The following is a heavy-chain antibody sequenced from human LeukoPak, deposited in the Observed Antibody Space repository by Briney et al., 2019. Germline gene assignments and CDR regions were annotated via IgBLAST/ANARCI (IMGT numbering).Heavy chain of an antibody. Sequence: NASETLSLTCAVYGGSFSGYYWSWIRQPPGKGLEWIGEINHSGSTNYNPSLKSRVTISVDTSKNQFSLRLTSVTAADTAVYYCARHVGRGTQIYYMDVWGKGTTVTVSS. D-gene: IGHD3-16*01. CDR2: INHSGST. J-gene: IGHJ6*03. CDR1: GGSFSGYY. CDR3: ARHVGRGTQIYYMDV. V-gene: IGHV4-34*01.